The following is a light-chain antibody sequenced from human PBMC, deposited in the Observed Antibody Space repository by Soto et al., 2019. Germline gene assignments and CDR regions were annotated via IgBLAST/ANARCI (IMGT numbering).Light chain of an antibody. CDR2: EVT. CDR3: YSYAGNKYV. V-gene: IGLV2-8*01. CDR1: SSDVGGYDY. J-gene: IGLJ1*01. Sequence: QSVLTQPPSASGSPGQSVTISCTGTSSDVGGYDYVSWYQQHPGRAPKLIIFEVTKRPSGVPDRFSGSKSANTASLTVSWLQAEDEADYYCYSYAGNKYVFGTGTKVTVL.